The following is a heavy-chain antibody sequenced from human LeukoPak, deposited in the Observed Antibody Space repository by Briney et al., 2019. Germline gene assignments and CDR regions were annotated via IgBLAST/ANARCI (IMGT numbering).Heavy chain of an antibody. CDR2: ISYDGSNK. CDR3: ARDWQRELLRGGPLDY. Sequence: GGSLRLSCAASGFTFSSYAMHWVRQAPGKGLEWVAVISYDGSNKYYADSVKGRFTISRDNSKNTLYLQMNSLGAEDTAVYYCARDWQRELLRGGPLDYWGQGTLVTVSS. CDR1: GFTFSSYA. V-gene: IGHV3-30*04. J-gene: IGHJ4*02. D-gene: IGHD1-26*01.